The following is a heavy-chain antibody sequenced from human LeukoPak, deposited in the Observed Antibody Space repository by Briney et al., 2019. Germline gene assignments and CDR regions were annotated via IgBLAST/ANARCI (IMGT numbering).Heavy chain of an antibody. CDR3: AKAPVTTCSGAYCYPFDY. J-gene: IGHJ4*02. CDR2: ISVSGHT. Sequence: GGSLRLSCAASGFTLSSYDMSWVREAPGKGLEWVSAISVSGHTYHADSVKGRFTISRDSSKNTLYLQMNRLRAEDAAVYYCAKAPVTTCSGAYCYPFDYWGQGTLVTVSS. CDR1: GFTLSSYD. V-gene: IGHV3-23*01. D-gene: IGHD2-21*01.